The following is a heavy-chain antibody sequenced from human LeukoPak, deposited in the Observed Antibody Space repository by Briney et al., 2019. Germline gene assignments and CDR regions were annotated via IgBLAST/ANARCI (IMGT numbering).Heavy chain of an antibody. CDR2: IKQDGSAK. Sequence: PGGSLRLSCTASGFTFSDYWMTWVRQAPGKGLEWVANIKQDGSAKYYVGSVKGRFTISRDNAKNSLYPQMDSLRVEDTATYYCARWRGRTSERSDYWGQGTLVTVSS. V-gene: IGHV3-7*01. CDR1: GFTFSDYW. CDR3: ARWRGRTSERSDY. D-gene: IGHD2-2*01. J-gene: IGHJ4*02.